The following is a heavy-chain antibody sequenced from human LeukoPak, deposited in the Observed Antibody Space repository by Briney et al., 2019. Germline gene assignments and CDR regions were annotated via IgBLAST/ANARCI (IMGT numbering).Heavy chain of an antibody. J-gene: IGHJ6*02. D-gene: IGHD4-11*01. V-gene: IGHV1-2*02. CDR3: ARDREYSNDLLVYGMDV. CDR2: MNPNSGDT. CDR1: GYTFTGYY. Sequence: ASVKVSCKASGYTFTGYYIHWVRQAPGQGLEWMGWMNPNSGDTNYAHKVQGRFTITTDTSIRTAYMELSSLRCNDTAVYSCARDREYSNDLLVYGMDVWGQGTTVTVSS.